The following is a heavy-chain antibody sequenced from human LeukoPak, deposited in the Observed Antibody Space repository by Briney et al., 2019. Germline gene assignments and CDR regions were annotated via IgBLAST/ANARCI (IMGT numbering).Heavy chain of an antibody. V-gene: IGHV4-34*01. D-gene: IGHD5/OR15-5a*01. J-gene: IGHJ5*02. Sequence: PSETLSLTCAVYGGSFSGYYWSWIRQPPGKGLEWIGEINHSGSTNYNPSLKSRVTISVDTSKNQFSLKLSSVTAADTAVYYCARTLVSTGGMAWGQGTLVTVSS. CDR1: GGSFSGYY. CDR3: ARTLVSTGGMA. CDR2: INHSGST.